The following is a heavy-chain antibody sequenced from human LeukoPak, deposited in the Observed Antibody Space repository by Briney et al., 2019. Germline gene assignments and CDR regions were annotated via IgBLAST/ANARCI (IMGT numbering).Heavy chain of an antibody. Sequence: PSQTLSLTCTVSGGSISSGSYYWSWIRQPAGKGLEWIGRIYTSGSTSYNPSLKSRVTISVDTSKNQFSLKLSSVTAADTAVYYCARELIVVVPAANWFDPWGQGTLVTVSS. CDR3: ARELIVVVPAANWFDP. CDR1: GGSISSGSYY. J-gene: IGHJ5*02. CDR2: IYTSGST. V-gene: IGHV4-61*02. D-gene: IGHD2-2*01.